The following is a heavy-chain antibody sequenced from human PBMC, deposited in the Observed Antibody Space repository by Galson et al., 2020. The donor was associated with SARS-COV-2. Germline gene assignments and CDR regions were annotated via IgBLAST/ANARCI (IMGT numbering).Heavy chain of an antibody. V-gene: IGHV2-5*01. CDR3: AHATYYYAGSAYPFYYYYMDV. CDR2: IHSNDDK. D-gene: IGHD3-22*01. J-gene: IGHJ6*03. Sequence: SGPTLVKPTQTLTLTCTFSGFSLSTSGEGVGWIRQPPGKALEWLALIHSNDDKSHSPSLKSRLAVTVDTSKKQVVLTMTNMDPVDTATYYCAHATYYYAGSAYPFYYYYMDVWGKGTTVTISS. CDR1: GFSLSTSGEG.